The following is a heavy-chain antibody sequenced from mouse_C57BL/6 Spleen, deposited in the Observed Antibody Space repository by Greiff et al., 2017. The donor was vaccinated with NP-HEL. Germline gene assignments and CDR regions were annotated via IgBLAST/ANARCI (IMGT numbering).Heavy chain of an antibody. Sequence: QVQLQQSGAELVRPGTSVKVSCKASGYAFTNYLIEWVKQRPGQGLEWIGVFNPGSGGTNYNEKFKGKATLTADNSSSTAYMQLSSLTSEDSAVYFCARSRYGNLFDYWGQGTTLTVSS. D-gene: IGHD2-1*01. V-gene: IGHV1-54*01. CDR1: GYAFTNYL. CDR2: FNPGSGGT. CDR3: ARSRYGNLFDY. J-gene: IGHJ2*01.